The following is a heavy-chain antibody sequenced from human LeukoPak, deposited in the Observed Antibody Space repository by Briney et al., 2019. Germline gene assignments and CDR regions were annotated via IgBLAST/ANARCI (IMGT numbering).Heavy chain of an antibody. CDR3: ARQPPEGVVIIEDSWFDP. D-gene: IGHD3-3*01. CDR1: GFTFSSYW. CDR2: IKQDGSEK. Sequence: GGSLRLSCAASGFTFSSYWMSWVRQAPGKGLEWVANIKQDGSEKYYVDSVKGRFTISRDNAKNSLYLQMNSLRAEDTAVYYCARQPPEGVVIIEDSWFDPWGQGTLVTVSS. J-gene: IGHJ5*02. V-gene: IGHV3-7*01.